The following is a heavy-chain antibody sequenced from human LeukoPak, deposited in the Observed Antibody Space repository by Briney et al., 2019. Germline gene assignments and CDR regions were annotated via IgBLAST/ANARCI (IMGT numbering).Heavy chain of an antibody. Sequence: GGSLRLSCAASGFTFSSHAMHWVRQAPGKGLEYVSGISSNGGKTQYANSVKGRFTISRDNSKNTLYLQMGSLRGEDMAVYYCARSDKWEFWSGYHVDMDVWGKGTTVTVSS. CDR2: ISSNGGKT. J-gene: IGHJ6*03. D-gene: IGHD3-3*01. V-gene: IGHV3-64*01. CDR1: GFTFSSHA. CDR3: ARSDKWEFWSGYHVDMDV.